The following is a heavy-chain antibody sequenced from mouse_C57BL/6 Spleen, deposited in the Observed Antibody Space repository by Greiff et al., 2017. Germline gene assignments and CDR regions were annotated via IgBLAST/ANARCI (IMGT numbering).Heavy chain of an antibody. Sequence: VQLQESGAELVKPGASVKMSCTASGYTFTSYWITWVKQRPGQGLEWIGDIYPGSGSTNYNEKFKSKATLTVDTSSSTAYMQLSSLTSEDSAVYYGARDYYDYDGYYFDYWGQGTTLTVSS. CDR3: ARDYYDYDGYYFDY. V-gene: IGHV1-55*01. D-gene: IGHD2-4*01. CDR1: GYTFTSYW. CDR2: IYPGSGST. J-gene: IGHJ2*01.